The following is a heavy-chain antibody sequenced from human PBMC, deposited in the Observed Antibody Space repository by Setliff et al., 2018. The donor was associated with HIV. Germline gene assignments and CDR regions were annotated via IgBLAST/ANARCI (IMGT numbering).Heavy chain of an antibody. V-gene: IGHV5-51*01. CDR1: GYTFMNYW. J-gene: IGHJ5*02. CDR3: ARRHRIGSTNGLFDT. Sequence: PGESLKISCKASGYTFMNYWIGWVRQVPGKGLEWVGIIYPGDFETRYGPSFRGQVTISVQKSLNTAYLQRTVLKASDTAMYYCARRHRIGSTNGLFDTWGQGTLVTVSS. CDR2: IYPGDFET. D-gene: IGHD2-2*01.